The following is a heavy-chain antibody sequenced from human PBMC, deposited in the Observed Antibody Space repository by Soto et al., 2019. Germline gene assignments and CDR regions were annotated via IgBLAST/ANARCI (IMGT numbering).Heavy chain of an antibody. CDR2: IYFRGNT. Sequence: SETLSLTCTVSGGSISSGGYYWSWIRQHPGKGLEWIGSIYFRGNTYYNPSLQTRVTISLDKSKSQFSLKLNSVTAADSAVYFCARLEGLTAISYYFDFWGQGALVTVPS. V-gene: IGHV4-39*01. D-gene: IGHD2-21*02. CDR3: ARLEGLTAISYYFDF. CDR1: GGSISSGGYY. J-gene: IGHJ4*02.